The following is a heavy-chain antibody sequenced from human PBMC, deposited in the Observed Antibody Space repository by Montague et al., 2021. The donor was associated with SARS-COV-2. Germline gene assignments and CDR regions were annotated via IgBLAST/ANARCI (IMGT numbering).Heavy chain of an antibody. D-gene: IGHD2-2*01. CDR3: ARHLAISGPAAVSDY. V-gene: IGHV4-39*01. CDR1: GDSISSGYFY. Sequence: SETLSLTCTVSGDSISSGYFYWGWIRQPPGKGLEWVGTIHYSEITYYNPSLKSRVTISVDTSRNQFSPKLSPVTAADTAIYYCARHLAISGPAAVSDYWGQGTLVTVSS. CDR2: IHYSEIT. J-gene: IGHJ4*02.